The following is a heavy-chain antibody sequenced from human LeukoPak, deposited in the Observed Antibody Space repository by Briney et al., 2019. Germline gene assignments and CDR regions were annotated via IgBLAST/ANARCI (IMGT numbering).Heavy chain of an antibody. J-gene: IGHJ4*02. Sequence: PGGSLRLSCAASGFIFSSYAMTWVRQAPGKGLEWVSAISGSGGSTYYADSVKGRFTISRDNSKNTLYLQMNSLRAEDTAIYYCAKDKADYDSSGYYSSSFDYWGQGTLVTVSS. V-gene: IGHV3-23*01. CDR3: AKDKADYDSSGYYSSSFDY. D-gene: IGHD3-22*01. CDR2: ISGSGGST. CDR1: GFIFSSYA.